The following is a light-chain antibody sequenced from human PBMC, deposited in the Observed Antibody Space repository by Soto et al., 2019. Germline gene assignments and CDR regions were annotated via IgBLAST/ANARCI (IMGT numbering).Light chain of an antibody. CDR2: GNT. V-gene: IGLV1-40*01. Sequence: QSVLTQPPSVSGAPGQRVTISCTGSSSNIGAAYDVHWYQHLPGTAPKLLIYGNTNRPSGVPDRFSGSKSGTSASLATTGLQTEDEADYYCQSYDGSLSGYVFGTGTKVTVL. J-gene: IGLJ1*01. CDR3: QSYDGSLSGYV. CDR1: SSNIGAAYD.